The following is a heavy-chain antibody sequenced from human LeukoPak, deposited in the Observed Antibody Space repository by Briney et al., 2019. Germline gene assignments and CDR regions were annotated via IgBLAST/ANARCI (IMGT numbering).Heavy chain of an antibody. CDR1: GGSISSYY. Sequence: SETLSLTCTVSGGSISSYYWSWIRQPPGKGLEWIGYIYYSGSTNYNPSLKSRVTISLDTSKNQFSLNLTSVTAADTAVYYCARFTPQGYGWGGYNRFDPWGQGTLVTVSS. J-gene: IGHJ5*02. CDR2: IYYSGST. V-gene: IGHV4-59*01. CDR3: ARFTPQGYGWGGYNRFDP. D-gene: IGHD3-16*01.